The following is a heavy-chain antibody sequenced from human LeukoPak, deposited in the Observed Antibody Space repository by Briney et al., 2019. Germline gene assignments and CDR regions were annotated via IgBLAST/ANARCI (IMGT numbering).Heavy chain of an antibody. V-gene: IGHV3-30*18. J-gene: IGHJ4*02. D-gene: IGHD3-9*01. CDR2: ISYDGSNK. CDR3: AKDDYDILTGFDY. Sequence: LGRSLRLSCPASGFTFSSYGMHGVPQAPGKGLEWVAVISYDGSNKYYADSVKGRFTISRDNSKNTLYLQMNSLRAEDTAVYYCAKDDYDILTGFDYWGQGTLVTVSS. CDR1: GFTFSSYG.